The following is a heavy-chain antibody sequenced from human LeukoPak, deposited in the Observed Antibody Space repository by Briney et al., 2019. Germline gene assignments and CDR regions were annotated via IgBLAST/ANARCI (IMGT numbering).Heavy chain of an antibody. J-gene: IGHJ6*03. D-gene: IGHD3-10*01. CDR2: INPSGGST. V-gene: IGHV1-46*01. CDR3: AKGPRITLVRGGQWYYYMDV. Sequence: ASVKVSCKTSGYTFTSYYMYWVRQAPGQGLEWMGIINPSGGSTNYAQKFQGRVTVTRDTSTSTVYMELSSLRSEDTAVYYCAKGPRITLVRGGQWYYYMDVWGKGTTVTISS. CDR1: GYTFTSYY.